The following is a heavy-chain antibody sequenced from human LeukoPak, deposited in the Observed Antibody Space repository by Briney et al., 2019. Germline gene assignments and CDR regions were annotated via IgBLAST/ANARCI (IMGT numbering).Heavy chain of an antibody. J-gene: IGHJ4*02. CDR2: ISGSGGST. D-gene: IGHD3-22*01. CDR1: GFTFDDYG. V-gene: IGHV3-23*01. CDR3: AKNGDSSGYYPDLFDY. Sequence: PGGSLKLSCAASGFTFDDYGMSWVRQVPGKGLEWVSAISGSGGSTYYADSVKGRFTISRDNSKNTLYLQMNSLRAEDTAVYYCAKNGDSSGYYPDLFDYWGQGTLVTVSS.